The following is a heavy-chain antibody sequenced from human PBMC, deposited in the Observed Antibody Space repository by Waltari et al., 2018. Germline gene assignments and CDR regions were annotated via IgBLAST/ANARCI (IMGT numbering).Heavy chain of an antibody. CDR3: AKDESPNDY. V-gene: IGHV3-23*01. CDR2: INIRGTST. Sequence: EVQLLESGGGLVQPGGSLRLSCAVSGFTFSNSAMTWVRQAPGKGLEWVSSINIRGTSTFYADSVKGRFTISRDNSKNTLYLQMNSLRAEDTAIYYCAKDESPNDYWGQGTLVTVSS. CDR1: GFTFSNSA. J-gene: IGHJ4*02.